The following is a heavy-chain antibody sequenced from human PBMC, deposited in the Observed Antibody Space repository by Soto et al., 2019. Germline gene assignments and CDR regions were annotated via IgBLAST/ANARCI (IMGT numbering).Heavy chain of an antibody. V-gene: IGHV3-72*01. CDR2: IRNKASSYYT. CDR3: AKDLTVIRYNWFDP. D-gene: IGHD4-4*01. Sequence: GGSLRLSCAASGFTFSDHYLDWVRQAPGKGLEWVGRIRNKASSYYTEYAASVKARFTISRDNSRASLYLQMNSLNAEDTAVYYCAKDLTVIRYNWFDPWGQGTLVTVSS. CDR1: GFTFSDHY. J-gene: IGHJ5*02.